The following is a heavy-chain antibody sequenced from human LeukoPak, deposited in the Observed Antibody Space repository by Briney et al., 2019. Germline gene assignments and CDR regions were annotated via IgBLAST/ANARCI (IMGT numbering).Heavy chain of an antibody. CDR1: GYSFTSYW. J-gene: IGHJ3*02. V-gene: IGHV5-51*01. D-gene: IGHD3-22*01. CDR2: IYPGDSDT. Sequence: GESLKLSCKGSGYSFTSYWIGWVRQMPGKGLEWMGIIYPGDSDTRYSPSFQGQVTISADKSISTAYLQWSSLKASDTAMYYCARRAYYDSSGYYAHDAFDIWGQGTMVTVSS. CDR3: ARRAYYDSSGYYAHDAFDI.